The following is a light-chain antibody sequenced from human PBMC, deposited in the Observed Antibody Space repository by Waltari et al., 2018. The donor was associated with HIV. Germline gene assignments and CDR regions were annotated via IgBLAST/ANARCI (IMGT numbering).Light chain of an antibody. CDR3: HQYNDWPRGT. Sequence: EIVMTQSPASLSVSPGERATLSCTTSQSVSNNLAWYQQTPGQAPRLLIYGASTRATGVPARFSGRGSGTEFTLTIGSLQSEDFGVYYCHQYNDWPRGTFGQETKVEI. CDR1: QSVSNN. J-gene: IGKJ2*01. CDR2: GAS. V-gene: IGKV3-15*01.